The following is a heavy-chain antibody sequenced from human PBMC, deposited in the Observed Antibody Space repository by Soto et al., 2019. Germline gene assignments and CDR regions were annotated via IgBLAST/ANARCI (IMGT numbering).Heavy chain of an antibody. CDR1: GYTFTSYG. J-gene: IGHJ4*02. CDR2: ISAYNGNT. D-gene: IGHD3-9*01. Sequence: ASVKVSCKASGYTFTSYGISWVRQAPGQGLEWMGWISAYNGNTNYAQKLQGRVTMTTDTSTSTAYMELRSLRSDDTAVYYCARDAQILTGSHYFDYWGQRTLVTVSS. CDR3: ARDAQILTGSHYFDY. V-gene: IGHV1-18*01.